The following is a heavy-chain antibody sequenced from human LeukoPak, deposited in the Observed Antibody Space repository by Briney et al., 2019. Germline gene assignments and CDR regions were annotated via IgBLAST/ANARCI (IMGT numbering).Heavy chain of an antibody. J-gene: IGHJ4*02. Sequence: PGGSLRLSCAASGFTFSDYYMSWSRQAPGKGLEWVSYISSSGSTIYYADSVKGRFTISRDNAKNSLYLQMNSLRAEDTAVYYCARTYYLTAYFDYWGQGTLVTVSS. V-gene: IGHV3-11*01. CDR2: ISSSGSTI. D-gene: IGHD1-26*01. CDR1: GFTFSDYY. CDR3: ARTYYLTAYFDY.